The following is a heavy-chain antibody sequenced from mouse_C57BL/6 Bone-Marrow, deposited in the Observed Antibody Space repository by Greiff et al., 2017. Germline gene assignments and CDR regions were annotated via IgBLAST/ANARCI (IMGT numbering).Heavy chain of an antibody. CDR3: ARYYGNYEWYFDV. V-gene: IGHV1-26*01. J-gene: IGHJ1*03. D-gene: IGHD2-1*01. CDR2: INPNNGGT. CDR1: GYTFTDYY. Sequence: EVQVVESGPELVKPGASVKISCKASGYTFTDYYMNWVKQSHGKSLEWIGDINPNNGGTSYNQTFKGKATLTVDKSSSTAYMELRSLTSEDSAVXYCARYYGNYEWYFDVWGTGTTVTVSS.